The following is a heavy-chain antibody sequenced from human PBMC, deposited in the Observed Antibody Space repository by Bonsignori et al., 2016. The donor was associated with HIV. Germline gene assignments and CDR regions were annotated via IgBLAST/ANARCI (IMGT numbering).Heavy chain of an antibody. V-gene: IGHV1-2*02. J-gene: IGHJ5*02. CDR2: MNPNNPDTGGT. Sequence: WVRQAPGQGLEWVGRMNPNNPDTGGTYLAPKFQGRVTMTCDTSIGTAYMELTRLTSDDTAVYYCARDPGNAIFGVAPDRWGQGTLVTVSS. D-gene: IGHD3-3*01. CDR3: ARDPGNAIFGVAPDR.